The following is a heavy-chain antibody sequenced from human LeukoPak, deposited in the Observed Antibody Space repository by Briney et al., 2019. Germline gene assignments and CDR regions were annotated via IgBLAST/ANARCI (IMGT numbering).Heavy chain of an antibody. D-gene: IGHD3-3*01. V-gene: IGHV4-4*07. J-gene: IGHJ3*02. CDR2: IYTSGST. Sequence: PSETLSLTCTVSGGSISSYYWSWIRQPAGKGLEWTGRIYTSGSTNYNPSLKSRVTMSVDTSKNQFSLKLSSVTAADTAVYYCARVTRHYDFWSGSFLGNAFDIWGQGTMVTVSS. CDR3: ARVTRHYDFWSGSFLGNAFDI. CDR1: GGSISSYY.